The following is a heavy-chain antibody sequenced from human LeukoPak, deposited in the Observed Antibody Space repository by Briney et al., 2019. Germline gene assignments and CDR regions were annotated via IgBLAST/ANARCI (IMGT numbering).Heavy chain of an antibody. J-gene: IGHJ5*02. D-gene: IGHD3-3*01. CDR3: ARYRPYDSLFDP. Sequence: PGGSLRLSCAASGFTFSHNYMSWVRQAPGKGLEWVSVICSGGSTYHADSVRGRFTISRDNSKNTLFLQMNSLRAEDTAVCYCARYRPYDSLFDPWGQGPLVAVSS. CDR2: ICSGGST. V-gene: IGHV3-66*01. CDR1: GFTFSHNY.